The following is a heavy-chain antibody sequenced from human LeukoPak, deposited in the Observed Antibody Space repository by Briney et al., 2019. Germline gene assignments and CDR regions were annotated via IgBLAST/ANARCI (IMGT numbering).Heavy chain of an antibody. V-gene: IGHV3-30*04. J-gene: IGHJ6*02. Sequence: PGRSLRLSCAASGFTFSSYAMHWVRQAPGKGLEWVAVISYDGSNKYYADSVKGRFTISRDNSKNTLYLQMNSLRAEDTAVYYCARDRLQQWLAELEYHYYGMDVWGQGTTVTVSS. D-gene: IGHD6-19*01. CDR3: ARDRLQQWLAELEYHYYGMDV. CDR1: GFTFSSYA. CDR2: ISYDGSNK.